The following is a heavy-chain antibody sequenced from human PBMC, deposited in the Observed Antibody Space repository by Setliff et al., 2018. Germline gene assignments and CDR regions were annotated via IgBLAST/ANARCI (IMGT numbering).Heavy chain of an antibody. D-gene: IGHD6-19*01. J-gene: IGHJ5*02. CDR1: GGSISTYY. CDR3: ARDTSSDWAAWFDP. V-gene: IGHV4-4*07. Sequence: TSETLSLTCTVSGGSISTYYWSWIRRPAGKGLEWIGRVFVSGSTNYNPSLKSRVTMSVDTSKNQFSLKLTSVTAADTAMYYCARDTSSDWAAWFDPWSQGILVTVSS. CDR2: VFVSGST.